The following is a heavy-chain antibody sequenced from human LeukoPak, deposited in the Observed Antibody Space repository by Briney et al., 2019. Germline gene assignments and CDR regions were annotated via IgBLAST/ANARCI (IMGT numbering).Heavy chain of an antibody. J-gene: IGHJ4*02. CDR3: AKDHGVPRFEYSSSSAANYFDY. CDR2: ISGSGGST. D-gene: IGHD6-6*01. V-gene: IGHV3-23*01. CDR1: GFTFSSYA. Sequence: PGGSLRLSCAASGFTFSSYAMSWVRQAPGKGLEWVSAISGSGGSTYYADSVKGRFTISRDNSKNTLYLQMNSLRAEDTAVYYCAKDHGVPRFEYSSSSAANYFDYWGQGTLVTVSS.